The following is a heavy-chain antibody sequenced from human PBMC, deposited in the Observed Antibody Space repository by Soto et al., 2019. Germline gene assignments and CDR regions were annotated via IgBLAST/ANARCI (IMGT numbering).Heavy chain of an antibody. V-gene: IGHV1-18*01. D-gene: IGHD3-10*01. CDR2: ISAYNGNT. Sequence: QVQLVQSGAEVKKPGASVKVSCKASGYTFTSSGISWVRQAPGQGLEWMGWISAYNGNTNYSQKLQGRVTMTTDTSTSTAYMELRSLRSDDTAVYYCANVLLWFGDPELRFDPWGQGTLVAVSS. CDR1: GYTFTSSG. CDR3: ANVLLWFGDPELRFDP. J-gene: IGHJ5*02.